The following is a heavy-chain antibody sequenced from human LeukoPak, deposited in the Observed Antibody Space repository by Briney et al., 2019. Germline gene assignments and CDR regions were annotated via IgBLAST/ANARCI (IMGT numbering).Heavy chain of an antibody. CDR3: AKGLRTLDQ. CDR1: GFTFSSYA. CDR2: ITVSGLTT. J-gene: IGHJ4*02. V-gene: IGHV3-23*01. Sequence: PGGSLRLSCAASGFTFSSYAMTWVRQAPGKGLEWVSSITVSGLTTYYADSVKGRFTISRDNSKSTLFLQMNSLRAEDTAVYYCAKGLRTLDQWGQGTLDTVSS.